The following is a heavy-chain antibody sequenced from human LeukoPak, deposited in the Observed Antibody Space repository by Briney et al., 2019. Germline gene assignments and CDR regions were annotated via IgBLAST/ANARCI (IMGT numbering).Heavy chain of an antibody. CDR3: ARDSRIHSSGYYWAPFDY. V-gene: IGHV3-64D*09. CDR1: GFTFSSYA. J-gene: IGHJ4*02. D-gene: IGHD3-22*01. CDR2: ISSNGGST. Sequence: QPGGSLRLSCSVSGFTFSSYAMHWVRQAPGKGLQSVSGISSNGGSTYYADSVKGRFTISRDKSKNTLYLQMSSLRAEDTAVYYCARDSRIHSSGYYWAPFDYWGQGTLVTVSS.